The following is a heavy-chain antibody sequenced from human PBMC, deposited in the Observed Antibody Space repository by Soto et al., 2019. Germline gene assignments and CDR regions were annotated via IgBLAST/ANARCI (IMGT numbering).Heavy chain of an antibody. Sequence: QVQLVESGGGVVQPGRSLRLSCAASGFTFSSYGMHWVRQAPGKGLEWVAVISYDGSNKYYADSVKGRFTISRDNSKDKLYLQMNSLSAEDTAVYYCAKDATYYDFWSGPGKFDPWGQGTLVTVSS. V-gene: IGHV3-30*18. D-gene: IGHD3-3*01. J-gene: IGHJ5*02. CDR1: GFTFSSYG. CDR3: AKDATYYDFWSGPGKFDP. CDR2: ISYDGSNK.